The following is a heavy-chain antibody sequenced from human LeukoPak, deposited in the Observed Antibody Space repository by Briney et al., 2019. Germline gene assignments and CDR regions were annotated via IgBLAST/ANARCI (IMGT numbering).Heavy chain of an antibody. D-gene: IGHD3-9*01. CDR2: ISSSSSYI. V-gene: IGHV3-21*05. J-gene: IGHJ6*03. CDR1: GFTFSSYE. CDR3: ARGDYDILTSLYYYYYYMDV. Sequence: GGSLRLSCAASGFTFSSYEMNWVRQAPGKGLEWVSYISSSSSYIYYADSVKGRFTISRDNAKSLLYLQMNSLRAEDTAVYYCARGDYDILTSLYYYYYYMDVWGKGTTVTVSS.